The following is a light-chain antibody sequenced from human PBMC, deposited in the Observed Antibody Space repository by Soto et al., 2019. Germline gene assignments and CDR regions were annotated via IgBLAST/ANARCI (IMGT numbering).Light chain of an antibody. J-gene: IGKJ1*01. CDR1: QSVSSR. CDR2: DAS. V-gene: IGKV3-15*01. CDR3: RHYNNWPPET. Sequence: EIVMTQSPATLSVSPGERAPLSCRASQSVSSRLAWYQQNRGQAPRLLIYDASTRATGIPARFSGSGSGTEFNLTISSLQSEDFAIYYCRHYNNWPPETFGQGTKVDI.